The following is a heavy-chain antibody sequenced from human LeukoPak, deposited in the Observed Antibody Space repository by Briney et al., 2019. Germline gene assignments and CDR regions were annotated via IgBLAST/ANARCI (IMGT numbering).Heavy chain of an antibody. J-gene: IGHJ3*02. CDR2: IRCKAYGGIT. D-gene: IGHD4-17*01. Sequence: GGSLRLSCTASGFTFGDYAMSWVRQAPGKGLEWVGFIRCKAYGGITEYAASVKGRFTISRDDSKSIAYLQMNSLKAEDTAVYYCTRETGYYGDYRGGAFDIWGQGTMVTVSS. CDR1: GFTFGDYA. V-gene: IGHV3-49*04. CDR3: TRETGYYGDYRGGAFDI.